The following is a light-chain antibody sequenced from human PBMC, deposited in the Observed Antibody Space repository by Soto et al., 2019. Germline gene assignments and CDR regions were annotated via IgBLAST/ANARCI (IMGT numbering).Light chain of an antibody. CDR2: GAS. CDR1: QSVSSN. J-gene: IGKJ3*01. CDR3: QHYYNWPFT. V-gene: IGKV3-15*01. Sequence: EIVMTQSPATLSVSPGARATLSCRASQSVSSNFAWYQQKPGQAPRLLIYGASTRATGIPARFSGSGSGTEFTLTISSLQSEDFAVYYCQHYYNWPFTFGPGTKVDIK.